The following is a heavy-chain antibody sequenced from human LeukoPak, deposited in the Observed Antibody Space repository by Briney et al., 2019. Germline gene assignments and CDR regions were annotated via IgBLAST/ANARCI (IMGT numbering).Heavy chain of an antibody. CDR3: ARDLYRVDSGDYRATHYYYMDV. Sequence: SETLSLACTVSGASISDYYWSWIRQPPGKGLEWIGYIYHSGSTNYNPSLKSRVTISVDTSKNQFSLKLNSVTAADTAIYYCARDLYRVDSGDYRATHYYYMDVWGKGTTVTVSS. CDR1: GASISDYY. CDR2: IYHSGST. D-gene: IGHD3-3*01. J-gene: IGHJ6*03. V-gene: IGHV4-59*01.